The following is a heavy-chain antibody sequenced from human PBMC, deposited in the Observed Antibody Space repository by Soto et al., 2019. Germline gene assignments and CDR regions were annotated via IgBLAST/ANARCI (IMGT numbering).Heavy chain of an antibody. Sequence: QVQLVQSGAEVKKPGASVKVSCKASGYTFTSYGISWVRQAPGQGLEWMGWISAYNGNTNYAQKLQGRVTMTTDTSPSTAYMALRSLRSDDTAVYYCARLPFITRTTSIMEYWGQGTLVTVSS. CDR3: ARLPFITRTTSIMEY. V-gene: IGHV1-18*01. J-gene: IGHJ4*02. CDR2: ISAYNGNT. CDR1: GYTFTSYG. D-gene: IGHD1-7*01.